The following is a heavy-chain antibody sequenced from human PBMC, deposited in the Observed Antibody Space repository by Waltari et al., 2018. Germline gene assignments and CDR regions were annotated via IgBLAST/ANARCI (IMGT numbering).Heavy chain of an antibody. CDR2: ISSSSSYI. Sequence: WVRQAPGKGLEWVSSISSSSSYIYYADSVKGRFTISRDNAKNSLYLQMNSLRAEDTAVYYCARYSSSSNAFDIWGQGTMVTVSS. D-gene: IGHD6-6*01. V-gene: IGHV3-21*01. CDR3: ARYSSSSNAFDI. J-gene: IGHJ3*02.